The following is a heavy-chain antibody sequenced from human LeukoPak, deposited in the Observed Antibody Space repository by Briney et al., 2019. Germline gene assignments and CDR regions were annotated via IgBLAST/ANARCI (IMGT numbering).Heavy chain of an antibody. V-gene: IGHV4-30-2*01. CDR2: IYDSGST. J-gene: IGHJ4*02. CDR3: ARSNTVGADLSFDS. D-gene: IGHD1-26*01. Sequence: PSETLSLTCAVSGGSFGSGGYSWSWIRQPPGKGLEWIGYIYDSGSTYYNPSLKSRVTISADRSKNQFSLKLSSVTAADTAVYYCARSNTVGADLSFDSWGQGTLVTVSS. CDR1: GGSFGSGGYS.